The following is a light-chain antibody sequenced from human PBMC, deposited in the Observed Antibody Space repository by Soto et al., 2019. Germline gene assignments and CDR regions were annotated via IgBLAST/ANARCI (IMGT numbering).Light chain of an antibody. V-gene: IGKV3-11*01. CDR2: DAS. J-gene: IGKJ1*01. CDR3: QQRSNWPPTWT. CDR1: QDVSNW. Sequence: TQSPSYVSAFVGDGVSITSRASQDVSNWLAWYQQKPGQAPRLLIYDASNRATGIPARFSGSGSGTDFTLTISSLEPEDFAVYYCQQRSNWPPTWTFGQGTKVDIK.